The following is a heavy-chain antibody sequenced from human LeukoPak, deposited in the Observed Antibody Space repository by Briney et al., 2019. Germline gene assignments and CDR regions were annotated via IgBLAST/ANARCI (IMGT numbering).Heavy chain of an antibody. CDR2: IHYSGST. D-gene: IGHD6-19*01. Sequence: SETLSLTCTVSGDPINSYYWSWIRQPPGKGLEWIGYIHYSGSTNYNPSLKSRVTISVDTSKNQFSLKLSSVTAADTAVYYCAREGYSSGWYSGSNWFDPWGQGTLVTVSS. CDR3: AREGYSSGWYSGSNWFDP. J-gene: IGHJ5*02. CDR1: GDPINSYY. V-gene: IGHV4-59*01.